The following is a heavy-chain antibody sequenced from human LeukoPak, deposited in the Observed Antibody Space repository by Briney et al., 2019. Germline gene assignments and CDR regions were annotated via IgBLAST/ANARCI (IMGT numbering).Heavy chain of an antibody. CDR3: SREYFDWSRNYYYGMDV. CDR1: GFTFSTYG. D-gene: IGHD3-9*01. V-gene: IGHV3-30*03. Sequence: GGSLRLSCAASGFTFSTYGMPWVRQAPGKGLEWVAVISSDGSNKYYADSVKGRFTISRDNSKNTLFLQMNSLRAEDTAVYYCSREYFDWSRNYYYGMDVWGQGTTVTVSS. J-gene: IGHJ6*02. CDR2: ISSDGSNK.